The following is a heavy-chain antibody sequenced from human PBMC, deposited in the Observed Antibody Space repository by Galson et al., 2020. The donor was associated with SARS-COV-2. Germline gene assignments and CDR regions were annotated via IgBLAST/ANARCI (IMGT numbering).Heavy chain of an antibody. Sequence: SETLSLTCNVSGDSSSSSRYFWGWIRQPPGKGLEWIGSMYYSGTNSYNPSLKSRVTISAHTSKTQFSMKLSSVTAADTAVYFCARHLSRREDLWSGSWEGELDRWGQGTLVTGPS. CDR2: MYYSGTN. V-gene: IGHV4-39*01. CDR1: GDSSSSSRYF. J-gene: IGHJ5*02. CDR3: ARHLSRREDLWSGSWEGELDR. D-gene: IGHD3-3*01.